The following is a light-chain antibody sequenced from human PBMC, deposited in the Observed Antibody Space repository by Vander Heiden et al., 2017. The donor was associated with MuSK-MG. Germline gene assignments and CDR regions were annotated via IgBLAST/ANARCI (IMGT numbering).Light chain of an antibody. V-gene: IGKV1-5*01. CDR1: QSISSW. CDR2: DAS. J-gene: IGKJ2*01. Sequence: DIQMTQSPSTLSASVGDRVTITCRASQSISSWLAWYQQKPGKAPKLLIYDASSLERWVPSRFSGSGSGTEFTLTISSLQPDDFATYYCQQYNSYSPLYTFGQGTKLEIK. CDR3: QQYNSYSPLYT.